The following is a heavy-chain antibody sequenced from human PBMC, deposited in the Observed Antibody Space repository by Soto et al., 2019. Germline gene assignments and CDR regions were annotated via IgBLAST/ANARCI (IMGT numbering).Heavy chain of an antibody. J-gene: IGHJ3*02. Sequence: EVQLVETGGGLIQPGGSLRLSCAASGFSVSSNYMSWVRQAPGKGLEWVSVIYRIGSTYYADSVKGRFTISRDTSENIVYLQMSSLRAEDTAVYYCARAIPSGLDDAFDIWGQGTMVTVSS. CDR2: IYRIGST. CDR1: GFSVSSNY. V-gene: IGHV3-53*02. D-gene: IGHD3-10*01. CDR3: ARAIPSGLDDAFDI.